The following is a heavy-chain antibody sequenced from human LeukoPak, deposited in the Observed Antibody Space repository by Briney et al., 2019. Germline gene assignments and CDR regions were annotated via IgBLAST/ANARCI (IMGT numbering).Heavy chain of an antibody. CDR2: IYQSGTT. CDR3: VRGMTLQQ. Sequence: SGTLSLTCAVSGGSISSSNWWSWVRQPPGKGLEWIAEIYQSGTTNYNPSLKSRVAISVDRSKNQFSLNLNSVTAADTAVYYCVRGMTLQQWGQGTLVTVSS. CDR1: GGSISSSNW. J-gene: IGHJ1*01. V-gene: IGHV4-4*02.